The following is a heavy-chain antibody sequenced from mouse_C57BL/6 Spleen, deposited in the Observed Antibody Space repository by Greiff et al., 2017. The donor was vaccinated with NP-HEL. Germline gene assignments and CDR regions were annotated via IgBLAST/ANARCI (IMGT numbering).Heavy chain of an antibody. D-gene: IGHD2-4*01. J-gene: IGHJ4*01. V-gene: IGHV5-17*01. CDR2: ISSGSSTI. Sequence: EVQGVESGGGLVKPGGSLKLSCAASGFTFSDYGMHWVRQAPEKGLEWVAYISSGSSTIYYADTVKGRFTISRDNAKNTLFLQMTSLRSEDTAMYYCARRDDYDNYYAMDYWGQGTSVTVSS. CDR3: ARRDDYDNYYAMDY. CDR1: GFTFSDYG.